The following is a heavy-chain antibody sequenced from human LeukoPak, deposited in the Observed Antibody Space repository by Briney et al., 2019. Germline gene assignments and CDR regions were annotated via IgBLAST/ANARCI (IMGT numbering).Heavy chain of an antibody. CDR3: ARYCSGGSCFGDYGMDV. Sequence: SETLSPTCAVYGGSFSGYYWSWIRQPPGKGLEWIGEINHSGSTNYNPSLKSRVTISVDTSKNQFSLKLSSVTAADTAVYYCARYCSGGSCFGDYGMDVWGQGTTVTVSS. V-gene: IGHV4-34*01. CDR2: INHSGST. CDR1: GGSFSGYY. D-gene: IGHD2-15*01. J-gene: IGHJ6*02.